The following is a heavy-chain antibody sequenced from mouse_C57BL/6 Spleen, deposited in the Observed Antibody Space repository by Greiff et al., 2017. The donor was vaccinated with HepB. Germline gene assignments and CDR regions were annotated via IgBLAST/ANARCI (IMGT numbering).Heavy chain of an antibody. V-gene: IGHV1-69*01. J-gene: IGHJ4*01. D-gene: IGHD2-1*01. CDR3: ARMGNYVYYAMDY. CDR1: GYTFTSYW. Sequence: QVQLQQSGAELVMPGASVKLSCKASGYTFTSYWMHWVKQRPGQGLEWIGEIDPSDSYTNYNQKFKGKSTLTVDKSSSTAYMQLSSLTSEDSAVYYCARMGNYVYYAMDYWGQGTSVTVSS. CDR2: IDPSDSYT.